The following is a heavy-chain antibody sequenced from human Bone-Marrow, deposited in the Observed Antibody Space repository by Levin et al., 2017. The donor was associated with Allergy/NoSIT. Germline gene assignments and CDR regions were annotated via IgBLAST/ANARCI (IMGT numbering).Heavy chain of an antibody. Sequence: GGSLRLSCAASGFTFSSYGMHWVRQAPGKGLEWVAVIWYDGSNKYYADSVKGRFTISRDNSKNTLYLQMNSLRAEDTAVYYCARDAYDFWSGSLQFIGMDVWGQGTTVTVSS. J-gene: IGHJ6*02. CDR1: GFTFSSYG. V-gene: IGHV3-33*01. CDR3: ARDAYDFWSGSLQFIGMDV. D-gene: IGHD3-3*01. CDR2: IWYDGSNK.